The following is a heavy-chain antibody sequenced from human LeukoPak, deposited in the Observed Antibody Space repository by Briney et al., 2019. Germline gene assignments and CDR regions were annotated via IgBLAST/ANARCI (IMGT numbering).Heavy chain of an antibody. CDR1: GLTFSNAW. CDR2: IKRKIDGETT. D-gene: IGHD2/OR15-2a*01. CDR3: IGSFLGY. V-gene: IGHV3-15*01. Sequence: PGGSLRLSCEVFGLTFSNAWMTWVRQAPGKGLEWVGLIKRKIDGETTDYAAPVKGGFIISRDDPKNTLYLQMNSLKTEDTSIYYCIGSFLGYWGQGTLVTVSS. J-gene: IGHJ4*02.